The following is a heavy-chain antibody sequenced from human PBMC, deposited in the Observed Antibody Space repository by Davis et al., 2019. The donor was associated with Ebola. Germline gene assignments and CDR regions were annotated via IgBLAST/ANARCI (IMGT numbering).Heavy chain of an antibody. CDR3: ARQGVYYYYYGMDV. V-gene: IGHV4-59*08. J-gene: IGHJ6*02. Sequence: SETLSLTCTVSGGSISSYYWSWIRQPPGKGLEWIGYIYYSGSTNYNPSLKSRVTISVDTSKNQFSLKLSSVTAADTAVYYCARQGVYYYYYGMDVWGQGTTVTVSS. CDR2: IYYSGST. D-gene: IGHD3-16*01. CDR1: GGSISSYY.